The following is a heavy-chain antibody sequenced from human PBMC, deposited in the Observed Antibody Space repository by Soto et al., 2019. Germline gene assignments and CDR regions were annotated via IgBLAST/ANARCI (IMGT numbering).Heavy chain of an antibody. D-gene: IGHD2-15*01. J-gene: IGHJ4*02. CDR3: ASGVYCSDGSCYQTNFDY. Sequence: QVQLVQSGAEVKKPGASVKVSCKACGYTFTSYGISWVRQAPGQGLEWMGWISAYNGNTNYAQKLQGRVTMTTDTSTSTAYMELRSLRSDDTAVYYCASGVYCSDGSCYQTNFDYWGQGTLVTVSS. CDR1: GYTFTSYG. CDR2: ISAYNGNT. V-gene: IGHV1-18*01.